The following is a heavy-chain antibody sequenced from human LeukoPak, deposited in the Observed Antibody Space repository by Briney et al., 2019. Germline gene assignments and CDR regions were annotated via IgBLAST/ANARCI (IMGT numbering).Heavy chain of an antibody. Sequence: GGSLRLSCAASGLIFSSYSMSWVRQAPGKGLEWVSSISSSSSYINYADSLKGRFTISRDNAKNSLYLQMNSLRVEDTAVYYCARVYCSGGSCYSLFDYWGRGTLVTVSS. CDR1: GLIFSSYS. V-gene: IGHV3-21*01. J-gene: IGHJ4*02. D-gene: IGHD2-15*01. CDR2: ISSSSSYI. CDR3: ARVYCSGGSCYSLFDY.